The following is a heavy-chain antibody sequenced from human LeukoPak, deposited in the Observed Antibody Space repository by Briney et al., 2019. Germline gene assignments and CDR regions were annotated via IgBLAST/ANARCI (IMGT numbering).Heavy chain of an antibody. D-gene: IGHD6-19*01. J-gene: IGHJ4*02. CDR3: ARGSPGWPLDY. V-gene: IGHV4-34*01. CDR1: GGSFSGYY. Sequence: PSETLSLTCAVYGGSFSGYYWSWIRQPPGKGLEWIGEINHSGSTNYNPSLKSRVTISVDTSKNQFSLKLSSVTAADTAVYYCARGSPGWPLDYWGQGTLVTVSS. CDR2: INHSGST.